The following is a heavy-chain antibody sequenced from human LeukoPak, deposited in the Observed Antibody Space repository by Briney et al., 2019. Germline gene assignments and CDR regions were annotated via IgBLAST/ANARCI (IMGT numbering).Heavy chain of an antibody. Sequence: PGRSLRLSCAASGFTFSSYAMHWVRQAPGKGLEWVAVISYDGSNKYYADSVKGRFTISRDNSKNTLYLQMNSLRAEDTAVYYCAKDIPPKSKWSYFDYWGQGTLVTVSS. V-gene: IGHV3-30*04. CDR3: AKDIPPKSKWSYFDY. CDR2: ISYDGSNK. J-gene: IGHJ4*02. CDR1: GFTFSSYA. D-gene: IGHD2-15*01.